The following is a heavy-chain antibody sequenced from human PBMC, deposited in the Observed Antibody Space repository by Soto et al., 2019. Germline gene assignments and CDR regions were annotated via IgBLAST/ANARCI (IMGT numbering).Heavy chain of an antibody. J-gene: IGHJ6*02. Sequence: GGSLRLSCAASGFTFSSYGMHWVRQAPGKGLEWVAVISYDGSNKYYADSVKGRFTISRDNSKNTLYLQMNSLRAEDTAVYYCAKDGRIAARGYDYGMDVWGQGTTVTVSS. CDR2: ISYDGSNK. CDR3: AKDGRIAARGYDYGMDV. V-gene: IGHV3-30*18. CDR1: GFTFSSYG. D-gene: IGHD6-6*01.